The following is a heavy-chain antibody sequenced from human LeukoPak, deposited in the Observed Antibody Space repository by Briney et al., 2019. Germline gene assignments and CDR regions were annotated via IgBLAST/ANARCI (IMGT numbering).Heavy chain of an antibody. Sequence: GASVTVSFKTSVYLFTLYYMHWVRLAPGQGLEWIGWFNPNSGGAKFPQKFDGRVTLTGDRAITTAYMHLHRLTSDDTALYYCVRDFDDYGDSWGQGTLVTVSS. CDR2: FNPNSGGA. CDR1: VYLFTLYY. CDR3: VRDFDDYGDS. J-gene: IGHJ4*02. V-gene: IGHV1-2*02.